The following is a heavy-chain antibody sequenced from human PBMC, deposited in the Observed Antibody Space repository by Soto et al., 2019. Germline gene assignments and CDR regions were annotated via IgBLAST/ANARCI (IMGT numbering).Heavy chain of an antibody. Sequence: SETLSLTCTVSGGSISSSSYYWGWIRQPPGKGLEWIGSIYYSGSTYYNPSLKSRVTISVDTPKNQFSLKLSSVTAADTAVYYCARPHYDFWSGYGDDYWGQGTLVTVSS. CDR3: ARPHYDFWSGYGDDY. CDR1: GGSISSSSYY. D-gene: IGHD3-3*01. V-gene: IGHV4-39*01. CDR2: IYYSGST. J-gene: IGHJ4*02.